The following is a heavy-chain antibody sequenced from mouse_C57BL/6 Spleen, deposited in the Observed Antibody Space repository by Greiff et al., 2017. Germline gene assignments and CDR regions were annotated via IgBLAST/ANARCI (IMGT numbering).Heavy chain of an antibody. V-gene: IGHV1-69*01. CDR1: GYTFTSYW. Sequence: QVQLQQPGAELVMPGASVKLSCKASGYTFTSYWMHWVKQRPGQGLEWIGEIDPSDSYTNYNKKFKGKSTLTVAKSSSPAYVQLCILTSEESAVYYCASVSIYYDPLYAMDYWGQGTSVTVSS. J-gene: IGHJ4*01. D-gene: IGHD2-4*01. CDR2: IDPSDSYT. CDR3: ASVSIYYDPLYAMDY.